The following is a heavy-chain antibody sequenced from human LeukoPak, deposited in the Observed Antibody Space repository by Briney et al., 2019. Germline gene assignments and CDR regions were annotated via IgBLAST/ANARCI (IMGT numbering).Heavy chain of an antibody. CDR2: IWYDGSNK. D-gene: IGHD3-22*01. CDR3: ARADYYDSSGYYRTTAGDY. Sequence: GGSLRLSCAASGFTVSSNYMSWVRQAPGKGLEWVAVIWYDGSNKYYADSVKGRFTISRDNSKNTLYLQMNSLRAEDTAVYYCARADYYDSSGYYRTTAGDYWGQGTLVTVSS. CDR1: GFTVSSNY. V-gene: IGHV3-33*08. J-gene: IGHJ4*02.